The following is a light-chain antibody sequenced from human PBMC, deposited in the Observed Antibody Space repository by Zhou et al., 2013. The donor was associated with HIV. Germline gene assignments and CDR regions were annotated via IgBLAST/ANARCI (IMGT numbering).Light chain of an antibody. Sequence: EIVLTQSPGTLSLSPGERATLSCRASQSISSTYLAWYQQKPGQAPRLLIYAASSRATGVPDRFSGSGSGTEFTLTISRLEPEDFAVYYCQHYGVSPYTFGPGTKLEI. CDR2: AAS. J-gene: IGKJ2*01. CDR3: QHYGVSPYT. V-gene: IGKV3-20*01. CDR1: QSISSTY.